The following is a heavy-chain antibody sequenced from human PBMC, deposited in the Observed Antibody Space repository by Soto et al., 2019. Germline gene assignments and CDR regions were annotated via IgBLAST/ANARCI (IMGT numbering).Heavy chain of an antibody. CDR1: GYSFTSYW. J-gene: IGHJ6*02. CDR3: ARSRSYYDFWSGYYYYYGMDV. Sequence: PGESLKISCKGSGYSFTSYWIGWVRQMPGKGLEWMGIIYPGDSDTRYSPSFQGQVTISADKSISTAYLQWSSLKASDTAMYYCARSRSYYDFWSGYYYYYGMDVWGQGTTVTVS. CDR2: IYPGDSDT. D-gene: IGHD3-3*01. V-gene: IGHV5-51*01.